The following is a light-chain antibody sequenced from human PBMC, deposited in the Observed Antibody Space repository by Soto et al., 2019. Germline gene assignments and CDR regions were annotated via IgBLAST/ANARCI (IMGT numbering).Light chain of an antibody. Sequence: EIVLTQSPATLSLSPGERATLSCRASQSVSSSLAWYQQKPGQAPRVLIYDASKRATAIPARFSGSGSGTDFTLTISSLEPEDFAVYYCQQRGNWPWTFGQGTKVEIK. V-gene: IGKV3-11*01. CDR3: QQRGNWPWT. CDR1: QSVSSS. CDR2: DAS. J-gene: IGKJ1*01.